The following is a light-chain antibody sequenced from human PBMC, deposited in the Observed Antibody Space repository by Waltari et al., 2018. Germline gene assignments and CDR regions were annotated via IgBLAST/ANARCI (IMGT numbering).Light chain of an antibody. J-gene: IGLJ1*01. Sequence: SALTQPASVSGSPGQSITISCTGTSSDIGTYNFVSWYQEYPGKAPKLRIYEATKRPSGVSDRFSASKSGNTASLTISGLQADDEADYSCCSXAGGTAYGFGTGTRVTVL. V-gene: IGLV2-23*01. CDR2: EAT. CDR1: SSDIGTYNF. CDR3: CSXAGGTAYG.